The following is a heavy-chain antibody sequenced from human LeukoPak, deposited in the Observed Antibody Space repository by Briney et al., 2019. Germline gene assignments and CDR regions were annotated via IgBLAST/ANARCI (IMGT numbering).Heavy chain of an antibody. CDR2: FSGSGGST. D-gene: IGHD2-15*01. CDR3: AKSGLNRFDY. Sequence: GGSLRLSCAASGFAFSNSWMSWVRQAPGKGLEWVSTFSGSGGSTHYADSVKGRFTISRDNSKNTLYLQMNSLRAEDTAVYYCAKSGLNRFDYWGQGTLVTVSS. CDR1: GFAFSNSW. J-gene: IGHJ4*02. V-gene: IGHV3-23*01.